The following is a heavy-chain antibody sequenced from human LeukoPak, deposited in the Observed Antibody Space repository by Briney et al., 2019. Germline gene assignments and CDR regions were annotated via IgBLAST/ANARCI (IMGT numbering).Heavy chain of an antibody. CDR3: AKQSAGSAAWYSLHYDF. CDR2: ISGSADNT. CDR1: GFTLSSYA. J-gene: IGHJ4*02. D-gene: IGHD6-13*01. V-gene: IGHV3-23*01. Sequence: AGGSLRLSCTASGFTLSSYAMSWVRQAPREGLEWVSTISGSADNTNYAEAVKGRFTISRDNSKNTMYLQMNSLRAEDTAVYFCAKQSAGSAAWYSLHYDFWGQGTLITVSS.